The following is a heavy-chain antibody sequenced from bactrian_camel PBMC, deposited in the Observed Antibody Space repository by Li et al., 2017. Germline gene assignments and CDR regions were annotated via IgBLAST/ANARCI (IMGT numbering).Heavy chain of an antibody. CDR1: THTFSGRC. CDR2: IHSGGGST. J-gene: IGHJ4*01. V-gene: IGHV3S1*01. D-gene: IGHD1*01. Sequence: HVQLVESGGGSVQAGGSLRLSCTASTHTFSGRCMGWFRRAPGKEREGVARIHSGGGSTYYADSVKGRFTISQGNAKTMLYLQLNSLKTEDTALYYCTRANYANNFNVTPRGQGTQVTVS.